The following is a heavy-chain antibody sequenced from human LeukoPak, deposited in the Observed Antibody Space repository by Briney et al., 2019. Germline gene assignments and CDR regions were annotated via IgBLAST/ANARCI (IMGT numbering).Heavy chain of an antibody. CDR3: ARADTAMGHIDY. J-gene: IGHJ4*02. D-gene: IGHD5-18*01. CDR1: GYTFTGYY. V-gene: IGHV1-2*02. Sequence: GASVKVSCKASGYTFTGYYMHWVRQAPEQGLEWMGWINPNGGGTNYAQKFQGRVTMTRDTSISTAYMELSRLRSDDTAVYYCARADTAMGHIDYWGQGTLVTVSS. CDR2: INPNGGGT.